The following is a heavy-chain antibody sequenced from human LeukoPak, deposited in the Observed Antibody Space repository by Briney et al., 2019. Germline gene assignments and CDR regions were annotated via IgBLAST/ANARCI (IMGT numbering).Heavy chain of an antibody. D-gene: IGHD6-13*01. Sequence: GASVKVSCKASGYTFTGYYMHWVRQAPGQGLEWMGWINPNSGGTKYAQKFQGRVTMTRDTSISTAYMELSRLRSDDTAVYYCAPSSSYSSSWYFDYWGQGTLVTVSS. V-gene: IGHV1-2*02. CDR2: INPNSGGT. J-gene: IGHJ4*02. CDR1: GYTFTGYY. CDR3: APSSSYSSSWYFDY.